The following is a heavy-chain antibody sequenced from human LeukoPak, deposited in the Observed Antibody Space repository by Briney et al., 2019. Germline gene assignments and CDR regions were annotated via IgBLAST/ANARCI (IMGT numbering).Heavy chain of an antibody. CDR3: ATDYYDSSGPDY. Sequence: GGSLRLSCAASGFTFSSYGMHWVRKAPGKGLEWVAVISYDGSNKYYADSVKGRFTISRDNSKNTLYLQMNSLRAEDTAVYYCATDYYDSSGPDYWGQGTLVTVSS. V-gene: IGHV3-30*03. J-gene: IGHJ4*02. CDR1: GFTFSSYG. CDR2: ISYDGSNK. D-gene: IGHD3-22*01.